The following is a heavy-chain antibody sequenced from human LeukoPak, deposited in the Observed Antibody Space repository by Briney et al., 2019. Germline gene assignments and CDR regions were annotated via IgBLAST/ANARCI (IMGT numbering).Heavy chain of an antibody. CDR1: GGSFSGYY. CDR3: ARDGGNPGDHWFDP. CDR2: INHSGST. J-gene: IGHJ5*02. Sequence: SETLSLTCAVYGGSFSGYYWSWIRLPPGKGLEWIGEINHSGSTNYNPSLKSRVTISVDTSKNQFSLKLSSVTAADTAVYYCARDGGNPGDHWFDPWGQGTLVTVSS. D-gene: IGHD1-14*01. V-gene: IGHV4-34*01.